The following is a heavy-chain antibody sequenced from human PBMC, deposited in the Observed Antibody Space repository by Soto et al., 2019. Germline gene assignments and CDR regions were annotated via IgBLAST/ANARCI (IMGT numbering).Heavy chain of an antibody. CDR3: ALGYYYGSGSYDVKYNWFDP. J-gene: IGHJ5*02. Sequence: QITLKESGPMLVKPTQTLTLTCTFSGFSLSTSGVGVGWIRQPPGKALEWLAIIYWNDDKGYSPSLKSRLTITKDTSKTLVVLTMTNIDPVDTATYYCALGYYYGSGSYDVKYNWFDPWGQGTLVTVSS. CDR1: GFSLSTSGVG. CDR2: IYWNDDK. V-gene: IGHV2-5*01. D-gene: IGHD3-10*01.